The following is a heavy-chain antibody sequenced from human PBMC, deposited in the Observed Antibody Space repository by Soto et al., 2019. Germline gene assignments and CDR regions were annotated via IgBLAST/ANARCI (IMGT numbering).Heavy chain of an antibody. CDR1: GFTFSSYA. J-gene: IGHJ5*02. Sequence: GGSLRLSCAASGFTFSSYAMSWVRQAPGKGLEWVSAISGSGGSTYYADSVKGRFTISRDNSKNTLYLQMNSLRAEDTAVYYCAKDLFVVVVPAAMLNWFDPWGQGTLVTVSS. D-gene: IGHD2-2*01. CDR3: AKDLFVVVVPAAMLNWFDP. V-gene: IGHV3-23*01. CDR2: ISGSGGST.